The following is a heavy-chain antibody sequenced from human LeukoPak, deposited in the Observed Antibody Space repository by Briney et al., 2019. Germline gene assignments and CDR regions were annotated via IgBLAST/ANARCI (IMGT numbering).Heavy chain of an antibody. Sequence: GGSLRLSCAASGFTFSDHYMSWIRQAPGKGLEWVSYISNIGNTMYHADSVKGRFTISRDNAKNSLYLEMSSLRAEDTAVYYCARERITSGRVIVPNYFDSWGQGTLVTVSS. CDR1: GFTFSDHY. CDR3: ARERITSGRVIVPNYFDS. CDR2: ISNIGNTM. J-gene: IGHJ4*02. D-gene: IGHD3-16*02. V-gene: IGHV3-11*04.